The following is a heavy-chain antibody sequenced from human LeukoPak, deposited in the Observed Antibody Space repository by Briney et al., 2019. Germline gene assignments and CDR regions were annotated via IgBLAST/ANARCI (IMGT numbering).Heavy chain of an antibody. CDR2: IYYSGST. V-gene: IGHV4-59*01. CDR3: ARTTEAHSWRTRYYDYYMDV. D-gene: IGHD6-13*01. J-gene: IGHJ6*03. Sequence: PSETLSLTCTVAGGSISSYYWSWIRQPPGKGLEWIGYIYYSGSTNYNPSLKSRVTISVDTSKNQFSLKLSSVTAADTAVYYCARTTEAHSWRTRYYDYYMDVWGKGTTVTVSS. CDR1: GGSISSYY.